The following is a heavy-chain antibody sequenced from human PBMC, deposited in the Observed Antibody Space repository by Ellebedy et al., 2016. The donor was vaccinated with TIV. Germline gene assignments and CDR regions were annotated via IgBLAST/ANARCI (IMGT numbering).Heavy chain of an antibody. D-gene: IGHD2-15*01. V-gene: IGHV4-4*07. CDR1: GNSISSSY. CDR2: VSFDGHC. J-gene: IGHJ4*02. CDR3: ARDCSGGTCFSGGVDY. Sequence: SETLSLXCTVSGNSISSSYRAWIRQSADKRLEWIGRVSFDGHCNYNPSLQSRVTLSVDTSKNQFSLRLTSVTAADTAIYYCARDCSGGTCFSGGVDYWGLGTLVTVSS.